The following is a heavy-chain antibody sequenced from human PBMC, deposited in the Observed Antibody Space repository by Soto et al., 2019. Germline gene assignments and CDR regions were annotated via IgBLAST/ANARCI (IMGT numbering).Heavy chain of an antibody. CDR2: INSDGARI. V-gene: IGHV3-74*03. D-gene: IGHD1-7*01. CDR3: ALAGDWNYVPDF. CDR1: GFTFTHYR. J-gene: IGHJ4*02. Sequence: GGSLRLSCAASGFTFTHYRIHWVRQPPGKGLEWVGRINSDGARIEYGDSVKGRFTISRDNAHNMVFLQMNSLTDEDSGIYFCALAGDWNYVPDFWGQGTLVTVSS.